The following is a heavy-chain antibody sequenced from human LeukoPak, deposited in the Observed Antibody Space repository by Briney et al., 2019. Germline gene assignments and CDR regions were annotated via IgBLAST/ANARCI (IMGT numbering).Heavy chain of an antibody. CDR1: GGSISSYY. J-gene: IGHJ4*02. D-gene: IGHD3-3*01. CDR2: IYTSGST. CDR3: ARGVGGAIFGVVIRHFFDY. V-gene: IGHV4-4*07. Sequence: SETLSLTCTVSGGSISSYYWSWIRQPAGKGLEWIGRIYTSGSTNYNPSLKSRVTMSVDTSKNQFSLKLSSVTAADTAVYHCARGVGGAIFGVVIRHFFDYWGQGTLVTVSS.